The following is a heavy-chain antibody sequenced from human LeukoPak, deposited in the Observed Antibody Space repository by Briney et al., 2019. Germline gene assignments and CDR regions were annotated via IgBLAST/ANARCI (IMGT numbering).Heavy chain of an antibody. J-gene: IGHJ4*02. Sequence: SETLSLTCTVSGGSISSGGYYWSWIRQHPGKGLEWIGYIYYSGSTYYNPSLKSRVTISVDTSKNQFSLKLSSVTAADTAVYYCARGLAARPVPFDYWGQGTLVTVSS. D-gene: IGHD6-6*01. CDR2: IYYSGST. V-gene: IGHV4-31*03. CDR3: ARGLAARPVPFDY. CDR1: GGSISSGGYY.